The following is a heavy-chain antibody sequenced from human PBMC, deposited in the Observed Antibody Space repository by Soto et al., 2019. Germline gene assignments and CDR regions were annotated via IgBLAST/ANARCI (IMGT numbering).Heavy chain of an antibody. CDR2: IIPKFGST. D-gene: IGHD6-13*01. J-gene: IGHJ1*01. CDR3: ARWSSSSWIAVFVPL. V-gene: IGHV1-69*01. Sequence: QGQLVQSGAEVKKPGSSVNVSCKSSGDTFTSYSIAWMRQAPGQGLEWMGGIIPKFGSTKYARKFQVRVTLTADDATRTAYMELSGLRSEVTAVYCSARWSSSSWIAVFVPLWGPGTRVTVPS. CDR1: GDTFTSYS.